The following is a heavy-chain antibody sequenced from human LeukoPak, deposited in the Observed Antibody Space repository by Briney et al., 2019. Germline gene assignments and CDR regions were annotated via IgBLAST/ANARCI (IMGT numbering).Heavy chain of an antibody. D-gene: IGHD2-21*01. CDR2: ISNNGGYT. Sequence: GGSLRLSCAASGFTFSSSAMSWVRQAPGKGLEWVSAISNNGGYTYYADSVKGRFSISRDNSKNTLYLQMDSLRGEDTAVYYCAKDFRIGYSAHFDYWGQGALVTVSS. J-gene: IGHJ4*02. CDR1: GFTFSSSA. V-gene: IGHV3-23*01. CDR3: AKDFRIGYSAHFDY.